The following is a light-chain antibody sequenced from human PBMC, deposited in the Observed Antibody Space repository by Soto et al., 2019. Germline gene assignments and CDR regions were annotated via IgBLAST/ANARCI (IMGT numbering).Light chain of an antibody. V-gene: IGKV3-15*01. CDR1: QSVRSN. CDR3: QQYNNWPALT. CDR2: GAS. Sequence: EIVMTQSPATLSVSPGERATLSSRASQSVRSNLAWYQQKPGQAPRLLIYGASTRATGIPARFSGSGSGTEFSLIISSLQSEDIAVYYCQQYNNWPALTFGGGTKVEIK. J-gene: IGKJ4*01.